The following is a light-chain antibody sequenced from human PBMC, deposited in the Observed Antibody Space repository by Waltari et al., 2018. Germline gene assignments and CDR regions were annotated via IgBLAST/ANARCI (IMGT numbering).Light chain of an antibody. J-gene: IGKJ2*01. CDR2: AAS. V-gene: IGKV1-39*01. CDR1: QSISTY. Sequence: DIQMTQSPSSLSASVGDRVTITCRASQSISTYLNWYQQRPGKAPKLLIYAASSLQSGVPSRFSGTGSETDFTLTISSLQAEDVAVYYCQQYYSSPPYTFGQGTKLEIK. CDR3: QQYYSSPPYT.